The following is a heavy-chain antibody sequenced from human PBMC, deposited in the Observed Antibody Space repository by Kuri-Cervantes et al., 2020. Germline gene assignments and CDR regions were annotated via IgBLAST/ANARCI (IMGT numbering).Heavy chain of an antibody. CDR3: AKGWYYDSASYFDY. J-gene: IGHJ4*02. Sequence: GESLKISCAASGFTFSGYYMSWIRQAPGKGLEWVSAISGSGGSTYHADSVKGRFTISRDNIKKTLYLQMNSLRAEDTAVYYCAKGWYYDSASYFDYWGQGTLVTVSS. CDR2: ISGSGGST. D-gene: IGHD3-22*01. V-gene: IGHV3-23*01. CDR1: GFTFSGYY.